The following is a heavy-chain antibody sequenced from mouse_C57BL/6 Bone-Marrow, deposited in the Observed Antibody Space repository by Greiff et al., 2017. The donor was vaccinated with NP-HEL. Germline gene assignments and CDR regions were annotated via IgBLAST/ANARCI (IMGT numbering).Heavy chain of an antibody. Sequence: QVQLKQPGAELVMPGASVKLSCKASGYTFTSYWMHWVKQRPGQGLEWIGEIDPSDSYTNYNQKFKGKSTLTVDKSSSTAYMQLSSLTSEDSAVYYCASQYHWYFDVWGTGTTVTVSS. V-gene: IGHV1-69*01. D-gene: IGHD2-10*02. CDR2: IDPSDSYT. J-gene: IGHJ1*03. CDR1: GYTFTSYW. CDR3: ASQYHWYFDV.